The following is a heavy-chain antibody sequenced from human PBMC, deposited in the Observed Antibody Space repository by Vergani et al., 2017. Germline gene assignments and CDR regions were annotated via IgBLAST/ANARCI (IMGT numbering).Heavy chain of an antibody. CDR2: IYHSGST. Sequence: QVQLQESGPGLVKPSGTLSLTCAVSGGSISSSNWWSWVRQPPGKGLEWIGEIYHSGSTNYNPSLKSRVTISVDRSKNQFSLKLSSVTAADTAVYYCAREHNQRASAQYNWFDPWGQGTLVTVSS. D-gene: IGHD1-14*01. J-gene: IGHJ5*02. CDR1: GGSISSSNW. CDR3: AREHNQRASAQYNWFDP. V-gene: IGHV4-4*02.